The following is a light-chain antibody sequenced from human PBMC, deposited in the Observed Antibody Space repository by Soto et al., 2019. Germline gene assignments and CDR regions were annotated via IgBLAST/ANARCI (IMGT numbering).Light chain of an antibody. CDR3: CSYAGSNTYV. CDR1: RSDVGAYNY. J-gene: IGLJ1*01. CDR2: EVT. Sequence: QSALTQPASVSGSPGQSIAISCTGTRSDVGAYNYVSWYQQHPGKAPKLMISEVTKRPSGVPDRFSGSKSGNTASLTISGLQAEDEAVYYCCSYAGSNTYVFGIGTKVTVL. V-gene: IGLV2-8*01.